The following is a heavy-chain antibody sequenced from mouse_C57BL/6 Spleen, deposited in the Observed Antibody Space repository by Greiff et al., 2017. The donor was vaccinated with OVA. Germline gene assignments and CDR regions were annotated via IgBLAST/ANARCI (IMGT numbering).Heavy chain of an antibody. Sequence: EVQLQQSGPVLVKPGASVKMSCKASGYTFTDYYMNWVKPSHGKSLEWIGVINPYNGGTSYNQKFKGKATLTVDKSSSTAYMELNSLTSEDSAVYYCARRGIYYGYDGVPPYAMDYWGQGTSVTVSS. CDR1: GYTFTDYY. V-gene: IGHV1-19*01. J-gene: IGHJ4*01. D-gene: IGHD2-2*01. CDR3: ARRGIYYGYDGVPPYAMDY. CDR2: INPYNGGT.